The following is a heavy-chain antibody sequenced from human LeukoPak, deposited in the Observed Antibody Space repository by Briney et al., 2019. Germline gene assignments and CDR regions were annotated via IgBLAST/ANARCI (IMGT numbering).Heavy chain of an antibody. CDR2: IYHSGST. CDR3: ARGNDFWSGKAQVYFDY. V-gene: IGHV4-39*07. J-gene: IGHJ4*02. CDR1: GGSISSSSYY. D-gene: IGHD3-3*01. Sequence: SETLSLTCTVSGGSISSSSYYWGWIRQPPGKGLEWIGYIYHSGSTYYNPSLKSRVTISVDRSKNQFSLKLSSVTAADTAVYYCARGNDFWSGKAQVYFDYWGQGTLVTVSS.